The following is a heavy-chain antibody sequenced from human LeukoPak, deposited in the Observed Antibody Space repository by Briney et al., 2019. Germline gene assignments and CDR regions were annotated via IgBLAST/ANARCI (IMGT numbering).Heavy chain of an antibody. Sequence: GGSLRLSCAASGFTFSSYGMSWVRQAPGRGLEWVSAISGSGGSTYYADSVKGRFTISRDNSKNTLYLQMNSLRAEDTAVYYCAKEQWTPRGIEDAFDIWGQGTMVTVSS. D-gene: IGHD6-19*01. CDR2: ISGSGGST. J-gene: IGHJ3*02. CDR3: AKEQWTPRGIEDAFDI. V-gene: IGHV3-23*01. CDR1: GFTFSSYG.